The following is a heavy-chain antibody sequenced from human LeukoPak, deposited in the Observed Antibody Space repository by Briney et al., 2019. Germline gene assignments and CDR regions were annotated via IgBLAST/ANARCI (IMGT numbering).Heavy chain of an antibody. D-gene: IGHD5-18*01. J-gene: IGHJ4*02. CDR1: GGTFSSYA. CDR3: ARENTAMVYYFDY. CDR2: IIPIFGTA. V-gene: IGHV1-69*01. Sequence: SVKVSCKASGGTFSSYAISWARQAPGQGLEWMGGIIPIFGTANYAQKFQGRVTITADESTSTAYMELSSLRSEDTAVYYCARENTAMVYYFDYWGQGTLVTVSS.